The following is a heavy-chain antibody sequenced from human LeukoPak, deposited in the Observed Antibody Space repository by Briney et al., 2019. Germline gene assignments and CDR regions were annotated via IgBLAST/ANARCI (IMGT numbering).Heavy chain of an antibody. D-gene: IGHD2-15*01. CDR3: AHRGYCTGGSCYSSGNWFDP. CDR2: IYWDDDK. Sequence: SGPTLVNPTQTLTLTCTFSGFSLSTSGVGVGWIRQPPGKALEWLALIYWDDDKRYSPSLKNRLTITNDTSKNQVVLTMTNMDPVDTATYYCAHRGYCTGGSCYSSGNWFDPWGQGILVTVSS. V-gene: IGHV2-5*02. J-gene: IGHJ5*02. CDR1: GFSLSTSGVG.